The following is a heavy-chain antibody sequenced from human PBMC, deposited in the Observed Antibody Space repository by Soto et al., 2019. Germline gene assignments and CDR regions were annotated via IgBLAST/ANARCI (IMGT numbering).Heavy chain of an antibody. V-gene: IGHV4-59*01. Sequence: QVQLQESGPGLVKPSETLSLTCTVSGGSISNYYWSWIRQPPGKGLEWIGYIFDTGSTNYNPSLRSRVTISVDPSKNRFSLKLSSVTAADTVVFYCARGLPYYYDSSGSPVNWFDPWGQGTLVTVSS. CDR1: GGSISNYY. CDR2: IFDTGST. D-gene: IGHD3-22*01. CDR3: ARGLPYYYDSSGSPVNWFDP. J-gene: IGHJ5*02.